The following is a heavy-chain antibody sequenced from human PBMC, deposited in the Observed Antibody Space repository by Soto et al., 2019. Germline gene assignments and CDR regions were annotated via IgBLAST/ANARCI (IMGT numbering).Heavy chain of an antibody. CDR1: GFTFGDYA. D-gene: IGHD1-26*01. V-gene: IGHV3-33*01. Sequence: PGGSLRLSCTASGFTFGDYAMSWVRQAPGKGLEWVAVIWYDGSNKYYADSVKGRFTISRDNSKNTLYLQMNSLRAEDTAVYYCARDSVVGALDYWGQGTLVTVSS. CDR2: IWYDGSNK. CDR3: ARDSVVGALDY. J-gene: IGHJ4*02.